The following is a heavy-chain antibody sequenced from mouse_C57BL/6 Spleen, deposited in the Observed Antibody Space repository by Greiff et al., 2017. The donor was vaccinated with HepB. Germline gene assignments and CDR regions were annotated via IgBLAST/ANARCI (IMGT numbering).Heavy chain of an antibody. CDR2: IDPENGDT. Sequence: EVQLQQSGAELVRPGASVKLSCTASGFNIKDDYMHWVKQRPEQGLEWIGWIDPENGDTEYASKFQGKATITADTSSNTAYLQLSSLTAEDTAVYYGTNFRGDYAMDYWGQGTSVTVSS. V-gene: IGHV14-4*01. J-gene: IGHJ4*01. CDR1: GFNIKDDY. D-gene: IGHD1-3*01. CDR3: TNFRGDYAMDY.